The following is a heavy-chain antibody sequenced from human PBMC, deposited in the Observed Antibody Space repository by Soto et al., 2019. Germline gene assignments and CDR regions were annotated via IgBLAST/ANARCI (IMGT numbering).Heavy chain of an antibody. J-gene: IGHJ4*02. V-gene: IGHV1-58*01. Sequence: VASVKVSCKASGFIFTSSSVQWVRQARGQRLEWIGWITVGTGNTNYAQKFQERVSITRDMSTSTAYMELSNLRSDDTAVYYCAAGDSSGYYGGWGRGTQVTVSS. CDR2: ITVGTGNT. CDR1: GFIFTSSS. D-gene: IGHD3-22*01. CDR3: AAGDSSGYYGG.